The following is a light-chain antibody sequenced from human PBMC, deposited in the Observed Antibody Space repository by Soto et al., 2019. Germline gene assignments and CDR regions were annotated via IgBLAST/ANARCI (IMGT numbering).Light chain of an antibody. J-gene: IGLJ2*01. CDR2: DTN. Sequence: QSVLTQPPSVSAAPGQKVTISCSGSTSNIGPNYVSWYQQFPGTAPKLLICDTNQRPSGIPDRFSGSKSGTSATLAITGVQAGDEADYYCGTWDNSLSTKLFGGGTKLTVL. V-gene: IGLV1-51*01. CDR1: TSNIGPNY. CDR3: GTWDNSLSTKL.